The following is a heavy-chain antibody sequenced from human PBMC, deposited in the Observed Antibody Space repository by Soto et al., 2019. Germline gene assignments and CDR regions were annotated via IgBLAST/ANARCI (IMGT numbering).Heavy chain of an antibody. CDR3: ASGPVGDYTDGFDY. J-gene: IGHJ4*02. D-gene: IGHD4-17*01. CDR2: IYHSGST. Sequence: QLQLQESGSGLVKPSQTLSLTCAVSGGSISSGGYSWSWIRQPPGKGLEWIGYIYHSGSTYYNPSITSRDRISVDRSKNQFSLKLSSVTAADTAVYYCASGPVGDYTDGFDYWGQGTLVTVSS. CDR1: GGSISSGGYS. V-gene: IGHV4-30-2*01.